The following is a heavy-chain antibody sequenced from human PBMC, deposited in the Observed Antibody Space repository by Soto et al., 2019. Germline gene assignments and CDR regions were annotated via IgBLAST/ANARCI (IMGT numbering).Heavy chain of an antibody. CDR2: IYSGCST. CDR1: GYPVCSNH. Sequence: EVQLVDSGGGFPQPGVSLTLSCTASGYPVCSNHKRWVRDARGKGLEWVTVIYSGCSTYYADSVKGRFTLSRDNSKNTLYLQMNSLRAEDTAVYYCAREFGKRRFPHSGMDVWGQGATVTVSS. CDR3: AREFGKRRFPHSGMDV. J-gene: IGHJ6*02. V-gene: IGHV3-53*01. D-gene: IGHD3-16*01.